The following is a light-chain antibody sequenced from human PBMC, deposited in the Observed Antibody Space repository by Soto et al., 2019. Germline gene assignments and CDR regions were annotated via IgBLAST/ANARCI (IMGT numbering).Light chain of an antibody. Sequence: VVTQAPPTQSLSPGERATLSCRASQSVSSSYLAWYQQKPGQAPRLLIYDASNRATGIPARFSGSGSGTDFTLTISSLEPEDFAVYYCQQRSNWPPAITFGQGTRLEIK. J-gene: IGKJ5*01. CDR3: QQRSNWPPAIT. CDR2: DAS. CDR1: QSVSSSY. V-gene: IGKV3-11*01.